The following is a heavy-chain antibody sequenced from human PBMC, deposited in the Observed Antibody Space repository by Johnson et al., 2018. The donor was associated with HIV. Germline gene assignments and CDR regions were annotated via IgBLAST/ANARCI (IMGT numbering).Heavy chain of an antibody. J-gene: IGHJ3*02. D-gene: IGHD3-22*01. Sequence: QVQLVESGGGLVKPGGSLRLSCAASRFTFSDYYMSWIRQTPGKGLEWVSYISSSGGTIYYADSVKGRFSISRDNAKNSLYLQMNSRGAEYTAVYYCARDRGYWDAFDIWGQGTMVIFSS. CDR3: ARDRGYWDAFDI. CDR1: RFTFSDYY. CDR2: ISSSGGTI. V-gene: IGHV3-11*04.